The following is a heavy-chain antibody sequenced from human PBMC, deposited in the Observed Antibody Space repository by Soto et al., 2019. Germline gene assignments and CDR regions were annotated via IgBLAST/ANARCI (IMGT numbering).Heavy chain of an antibody. CDR3: ARESGDYYDSSLPTAFDY. J-gene: IGHJ4*02. D-gene: IGHD3-22*01. Sequence: GGSLRLSFAASGFTFSSSGMHWACQAPGKGLEWVAVISYDGSNKYYADSVKGRFTISRDNSKNTLYLQMNSLRAEGMAVYYCARESGDYYDSSLPTAFDYWGQGTLVTVSS. CDR2: ISYDGSNK. V-gene: IGHV3-30*03. CDR1: GFTFSSSG.